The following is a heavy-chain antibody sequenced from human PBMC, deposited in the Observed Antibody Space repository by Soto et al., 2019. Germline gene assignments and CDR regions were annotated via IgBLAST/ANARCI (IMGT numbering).Heavy chain of an antibody. V-gene: IGHV1-69*15. CDR3: ARELPPAPGSFREDALDI. J-gene: IGHJ3*02. Sequence: QVQLVQSGAELKKPGSSVKVSCQASGGTFSNYAISWVRQAPGQGLEWMGKIIPIFGTTNYAQNFRGRVTINADEYTTTAYMELSSLRSDDTALYYCARELPPAPGSFREDALDIWGQGTMITVSS. D-gene: IGHD6-13*01. CDR2: IIPIFGTT. CDR1: GGTFSNYA.